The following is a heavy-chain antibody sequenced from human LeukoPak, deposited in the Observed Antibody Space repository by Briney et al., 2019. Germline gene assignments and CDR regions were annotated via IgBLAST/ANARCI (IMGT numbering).Heavy chain of an antibody. D-gene: IGHD5-24*01. CDR2: INPSGGST. Sequence: ASVKVSCKASGYTFTSKYMHWVRQAPGQGLEWMGVINPSGGSTSYAQKFQGRVTMTRDTSISTAYMELSRLRSDDTAVYYCAKSGTSMATSADYWGQGTLVTVSS. J-gene: IGHJ4*02. CDR3: AKSGTSMATSADY. V-gene: IGHV1-46*01. CDR1: GYTFTSKY.